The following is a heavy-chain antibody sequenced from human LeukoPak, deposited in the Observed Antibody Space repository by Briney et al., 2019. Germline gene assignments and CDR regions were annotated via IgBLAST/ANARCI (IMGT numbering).Heavy chain of an antibody. CDR3: ARGGYSYGAPDY. V-gene: IGHV1-69*13. Sequence: ASVKVSCKASGGTFSSYAISWVRQAPGQGLEWMGGIIPIFGTANYAQKFQGRVTITADESTSTAYMELSSLRSEDTAVYYCARGGYSYGAPDYWGQGTLVTVSS. J-gene: IGHJ4*02. CDR2: IIPIFGTA. CDR1: GGTFSSYA. D-gene: IGHD5-18*01.